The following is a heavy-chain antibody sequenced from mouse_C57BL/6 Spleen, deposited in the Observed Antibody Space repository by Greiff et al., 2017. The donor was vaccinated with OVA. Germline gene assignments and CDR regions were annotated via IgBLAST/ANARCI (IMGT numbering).Heavy chain of an antibody. CDR3: ARSYYDYDYYAMDY. Sequence: LVESGPELVKPGASVKISCKASGYSFTDYNMNWVKQSNGKSLEWIGVINPNYGTTSYNQKFKGKATLTVDQSSSTAYMQLNSLTSEDSAVYYCARSYYDYDYYAMDYWGQGTSVTVSS. CDR2: INPNYGTT. CDR1: GYSFTDYN. J-gene: IGHJ4*01. V-gene: IGHV1-39*01. D-gene: IGHD2-4*01.